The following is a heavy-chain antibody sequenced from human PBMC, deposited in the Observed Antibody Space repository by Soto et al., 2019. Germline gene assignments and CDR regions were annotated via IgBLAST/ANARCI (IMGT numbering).Heavy chain of an antibody. CDR2: ISSNGNRM. CDR1: GFTFDDYA. Sequence: VQLVESGGGLAQPGRSLRLSCAASGFTFDDYAMHWVRQAPGKGLEGVSGISSNGNRMGYADSVEGRFTISRDNAKHSVYLQMNTLRAADTALYFCVKDIAVAEFENFQHWGQGTLVTVSS. D-gene: IGHD6-19*01. V-gene: IGHV3-9*01. CDR3: VKDIAVAEFENFQH. J-gene: IGHJ1*01.